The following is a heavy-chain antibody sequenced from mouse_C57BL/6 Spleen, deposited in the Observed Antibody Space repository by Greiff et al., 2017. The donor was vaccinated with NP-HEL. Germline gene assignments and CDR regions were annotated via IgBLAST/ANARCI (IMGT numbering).Heavy chain of an antibody. CDR3: ARVAGTGAWFAY. CDR1: GYTFTSYW. Sequence: QVQLQQPGAELVRPGSSVKLSCKASGYTFTSYWMHWVKQRPIQGLEWIGNIDPSDSETHYNQKFKDKATLTVDKSSSTAYMQLSSLTSEESAVYYCARVAGTGAWFAYWGQGTLVTVSA. V-gene: IGHV1-52*01. CDR2: IDPSDSET. D-gene: IGHD4-1*01. J-gene: IGHJ3*01.